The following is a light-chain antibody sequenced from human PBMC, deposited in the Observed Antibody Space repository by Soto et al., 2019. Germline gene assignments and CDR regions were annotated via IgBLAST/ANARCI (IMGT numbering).Light chain of an antibody. Sequence: QSALTQPRSVSGSPGQSVTISCTGTNSDVGGYNYVSWYQQYPGKAPKLMISEVTNRPSGVSDRFSGSKSGNTASLTISGLQAEDEADYYCSSFTSRFTFVFGTGTKVTVL. CDR3: SSFTSRFTFV. J-gene: IGLJ1*01. V-gene: IGLV2-11*01. CDR2: EVT. CDR1: NSDVGGYNY.